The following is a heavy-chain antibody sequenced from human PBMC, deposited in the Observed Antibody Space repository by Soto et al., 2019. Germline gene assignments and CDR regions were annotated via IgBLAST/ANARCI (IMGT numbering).Heavy chain of an antibody. J-gene: IGHJ4*02. CDR3: ARDWSVDY. V-gene: IGHV3-21*01. CDR2: ISSSSSYI. Sequence: GGSLRLSCAASGFTFSSYSMNWVRQAPGKGLEWVSSISSSSSYIYYADSVKGRFTFSRDNSKNTLYLQMNSLRAEDTAVYYCARDWSVDYWGQGTLVTVSS. CDR1: GFTFSSYS.